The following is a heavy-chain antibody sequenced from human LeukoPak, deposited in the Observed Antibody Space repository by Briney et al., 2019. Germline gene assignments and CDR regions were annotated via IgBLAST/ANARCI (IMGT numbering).Heavy chain of an antibody. D-gene: IGHD1-26*01. CDR2: IKQDGSEK. CDR1: GFTFSSYW. J-gene: IGHJ4*02. V-gene: IGHV3-7*01. Sequence: GGSLKLSCAASGFTFSSYWMSWVRQAPGKGLEWVANIKQDGSEKYYVDSVKGRFTISRDNAKNSLYLQMNSLRAEDTAVYYCARAGREWELPGNPDYWGQGTLVTVSS. CDR3: ARAGREWELPGNPDY.